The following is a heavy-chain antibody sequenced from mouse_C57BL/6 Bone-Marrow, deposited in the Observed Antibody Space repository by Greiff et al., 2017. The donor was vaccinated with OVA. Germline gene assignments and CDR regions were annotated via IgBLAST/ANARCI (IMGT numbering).Heavy chain of an antibody. V-gene: IGHV1-61*01. CDR2: IYPSDSET. CDR3: ARRGVKGWFAD. J-gene: IGHJ3*01. Sequence: QVQLQQPGAELVRPGSSVKLSCKASGYTFTSYWMAWVKQRPGQGLEWIGNIYPSDSETHYNQKFKDKATLTVDKSSSTAYMQLSSLTSEDSAVYYCARRGVKGWFADWGQGTLVTVS. D-gene: IGHD1-3*01. CDR1: GYTFTSYW.